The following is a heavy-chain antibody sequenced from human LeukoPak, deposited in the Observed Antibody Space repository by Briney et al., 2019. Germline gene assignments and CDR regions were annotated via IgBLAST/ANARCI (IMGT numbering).Heavy chain of an antibody. CDR2: INQDGGTK. Sequence: GGSLRLSCAASGFTFTTYYMTSVRQAPGKWLEWVANINQDGGTKYYVDSVKGRFTISRDNAINSVFLQMNSLRAEDTAVYYCARENWTNDFWGQGTLVTVSS. D-gene: IGHD1/OR15-1a*01. CDR1: GFTFTTYY. J-gene: IGHJ4*02. CDR3: ARENWTNDF. V-gene: IGHV3-7*01.